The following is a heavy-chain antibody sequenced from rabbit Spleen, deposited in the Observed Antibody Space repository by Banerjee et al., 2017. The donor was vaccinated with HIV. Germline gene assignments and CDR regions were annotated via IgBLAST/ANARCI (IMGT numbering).Heavy chain of an antibody. D-gene: IGHD2-1*01. J-gene: IGHJ4*01. Sequence: QEQLVESGGDLVQPEGSLTLTCKASGFSISWQWMCWVRQAPGKGLEWIGCISTGSGSTYYASWAKGRFTISKTSTTVTLQMTSLTAADTATYFCARSFYGDYWAVAFNLWGPGTLVTVS. CDR3: ARSFYGDYWAVAFNL. V-gene: IGHV1S45*01. CDR1: GFSISWQW. CDR2: ISTGSGST.